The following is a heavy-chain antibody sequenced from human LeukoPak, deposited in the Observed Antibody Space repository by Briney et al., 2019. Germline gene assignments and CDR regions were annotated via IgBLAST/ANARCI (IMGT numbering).Heavy chain of an antibody. CDR1: GYTFTSYG. V-gene: IGHV1-18*01. CDR3: ARDRGGYDYPYYFDY. J-gene: IGHJ4*02. D-gene: IGHD5-12*01. Sequence: ASVKVSCKASGYTFTSYGISWVRQAPGQGLEWMGWISAYNGNTNYAQIHQGRVTMTTDTSTNTAYIELRSLRSDDTAVYYCARDRGGYDYPYYFDYWGQGTLVTVSS. CDR2: ISAYNGNT.